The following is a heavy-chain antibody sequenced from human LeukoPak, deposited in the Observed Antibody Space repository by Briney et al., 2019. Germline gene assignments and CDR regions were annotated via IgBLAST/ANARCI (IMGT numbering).Heavy chain of an antibody. D-gene: IGHD6-6*01. J-gene: IGHJ5*02. CDR2: IYSSGGY. CDR3: ARRTLAARPDEDWFDP. CDR1: GDSITSGGFY. V-gene: IGHV4-31*03. Sequence: PSETLSLTCTVSGDSITSGGFYWSWIRQLPGKGLEWIGYIYSSGGYYYKPSLKSRVAISVDTSKNQFSLKLTSVTAADTAVYYCARRTLAARPDEDWFDPWGQGTLVAVSS.